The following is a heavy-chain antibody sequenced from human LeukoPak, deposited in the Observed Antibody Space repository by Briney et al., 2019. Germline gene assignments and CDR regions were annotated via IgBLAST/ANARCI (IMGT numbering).Heavy chain of an antibody. Sequence: GGPLRLSCAASGFTFSSYAMSWLRRAPGKGLEWVSAISGCGGCTYYAEYVKGRFTISRDNSKNKLYLQMKSLRAEDTAVYYCAKVRIYDSSGYYSHCFDYWGQGNLVTVSS. V-gene: IGHV3-23*01. D-gene: IGHD3-22*01. CDR3: AKVRIYDSSGYYSHCFDY. J-gene: IGHJ4*02. CDR1: GFTFSSYA. CDR2: ISGCGGCT.